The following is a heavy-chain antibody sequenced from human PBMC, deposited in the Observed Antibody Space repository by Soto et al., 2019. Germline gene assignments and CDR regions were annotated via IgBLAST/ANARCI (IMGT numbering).Heavy chain of an antibody. D-gene: IGHD4-4*01. J-gene: IGHJ4*02. CDR2: IKKDGSEK. V-gene: IGHV3-7*01. CDR1: GFTFSSYW. CDR3: ARDPTVTSLDY. Sequence: GGSLRLSCAASGFTFSSYWMSWVRQAPGKGLEWVANIKKDGSEKYYVDSVKGRFTISRDNAKNSLYLQMNSLRAEDTALYYCARDPTVTSLDYWGQGTLVTVSS.